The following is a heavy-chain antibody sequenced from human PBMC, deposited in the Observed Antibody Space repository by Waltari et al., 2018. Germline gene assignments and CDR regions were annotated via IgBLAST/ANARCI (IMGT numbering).Heavy chain of an antibody. D-gene: IGHD6-13*01. Sequence: EVQLVESGGGLVQPGGSLRLSCGGTGFTLSSFWMSWVRQAPGKGLDWVAKKNREGSETYYVDSVKGRFTISRDNAKNSLYLEMNTLRVEDTAIYYCARLSSSWNEKGAFDIWGQGTMVTVSS. V-gene: IGHV3-7*01. CDR3: ARLSSSWNEKGAFDI. CDR1: GFTLSSFW. CDR2: KNREGSET. J-gene: IGHJ3*02.